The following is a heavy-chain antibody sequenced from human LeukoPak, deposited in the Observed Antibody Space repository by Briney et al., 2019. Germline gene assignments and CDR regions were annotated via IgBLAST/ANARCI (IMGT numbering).Heavy chain of an antibody. J-gene: IGHJ4*02. D-gene: IGHD2-15*01. CDR3: ARDRGGSGFYYFDY. Sequence: GGSLRLSCAASGFTFSIYAMHWVRQAPGKGLEWVAGISYNGSNEYCSDSVKGRFTITRDNSKNTVFLQMDSLRAEDTGVYHCARDRGGSGFYYFDYWGQGTLVTVSS. CDR1: GFTFSIYA. V-gene: IGHV3-30-3*01. CDR2: ISYNGSNE.